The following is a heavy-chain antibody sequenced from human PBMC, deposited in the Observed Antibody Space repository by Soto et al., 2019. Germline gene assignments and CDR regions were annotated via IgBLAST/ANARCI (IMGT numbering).Heavy chain of an antibody. CDR1: GGSFCGYY. J-gene: IGHJ6*02. CDR2: INHSGST. Sequence: PSETLSLTCAVYGGSFCGYYWSWIRQPPGKGLEWIGEINHSGSTNYNPSLKSRVTISVDTSKNQFSLKLSSVTAADTAVYYCAREDGWVSIAAAGTVHPVIWGQGTTVTVSS. D-gene: IGHD6-13*01. V-gene: IGHV4-34*01. CDR3: AREDGWVSIAAAGTVHPVI.